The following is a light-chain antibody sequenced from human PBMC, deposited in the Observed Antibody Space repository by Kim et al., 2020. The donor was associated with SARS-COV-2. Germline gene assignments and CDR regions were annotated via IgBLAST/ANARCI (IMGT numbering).Light chain of an antibody. CDR1: SSDVGGYNY. J-gene: IGLJ3*02. Sequence: GQSITNSRTGTSSDVGGYNYVSWYQQHPGKAPKLMRYDVSNRPSGVSNRFSGSKSGNTASLTISGLQAEDEADYYCSSYTSSSTGVFGGGTQLTVL. V-gene: IGLV2-14*03. CDR2: DVS. CDR3: SSYTSSSTGV.